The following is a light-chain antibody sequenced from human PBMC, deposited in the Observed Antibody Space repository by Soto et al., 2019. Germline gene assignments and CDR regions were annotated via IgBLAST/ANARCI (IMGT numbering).Light chain of an antibody. Sequence: EIVLTQSPGTLSLSPGERATLSCRASQSVSSSYLAWYQQKPGQAPRLLIYGASTRATGISARFSGSGSGTEFSLTISSLQSEDFAVYYCQQYNIWPRTFGQGTHWRL. CDR3: QQYNIWPRT. V-gene: IGKV3-15*01. J-gene: IGKJ5*01. CDR1: QSVSSSY. CDR2: GAS.